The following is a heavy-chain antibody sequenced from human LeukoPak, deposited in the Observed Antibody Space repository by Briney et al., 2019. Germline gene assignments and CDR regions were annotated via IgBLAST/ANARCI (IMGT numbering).Heavy chain of an antibody. V-gene: IGHV3-23*01. J-gene: IGHJ4*02. Sequence: PGGSLRLSCAASGFTFSSFAMSWVRQAPGKGLEWVSAISGSGGTTCFADSVKGRFTISRDISKKMLYLQLNRLRAEDTAVYYCAKGFGLDVLDYWGQGTLFTVSS. D-gene: IGHD3/OR15-3a*01. CDR3: AKGFGLDVLDY. CDR2: ISGSGGTT. CDR1: GFTFSSFA.